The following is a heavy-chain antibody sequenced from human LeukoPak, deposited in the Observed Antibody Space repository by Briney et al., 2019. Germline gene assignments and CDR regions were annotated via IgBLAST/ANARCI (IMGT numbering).Heavy chain of an antibody. CDR1: GFTFSSYG. Sequence: GRSLRLSCAASGFTFSSYGMHWVRQARGKGLEWVGVISYDGSNKYYADSVKGRLTISSDNSKNTLYLQMNNLRAGDTTVYYLSKDQYRGITPNWFDPWGQGTLASVPS. J-gene: IGHJ5*02. V-gene: IGHV3-30*18. CDR3: SKDQYRGITPNWFDP. CDR2: ISYDGSNK. D-gene: IGHD3-10*01.